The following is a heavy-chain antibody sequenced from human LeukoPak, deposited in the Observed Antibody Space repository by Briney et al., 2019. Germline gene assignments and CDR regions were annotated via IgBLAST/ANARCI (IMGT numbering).Heavy chain of an antibody. D-gene: IGHD2-2*01. V-gene: IGHV1-18*01. Sequence: GASVKVSCKASGHTFTSYGISWVRQAPGQGLEWMGWISAYNGNTNYAQKLQGRVTMTTDTSTSTSYMELRSLRSDDTAVYYCARDLRGCSSTSCLPEPNYYYYMDVWGKGTTVTISS. CDR3: ARDLRGCSSTSCLPEPNYYYYMDV. J-gene: IGHJ6*03. CDR2: ISAYNGNT. CDR1: GHTFTSYG.